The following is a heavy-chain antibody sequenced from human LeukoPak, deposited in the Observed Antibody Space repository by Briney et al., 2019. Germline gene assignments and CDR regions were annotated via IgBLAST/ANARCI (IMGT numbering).Heavy chain of an antibody. V-gene: IGHV3-21*01. D-gene: IGHD3-9*01. CDR2: ITSSSSI. CDR1: GFTFSSYS. J-gene: IGHJ4*02. CDR3: ARVPEYMDILIAYSTTPDY. Sequence: GGSLRLSCAASGFTFSSYSMNWVRQAPGKGLEWVSSITSSSSIYYADSVKGRFTISRDNAKNSLYLQMNGLRAEDTAVYYCARVPEYMDILIAYSTTPDYWGQGTLVTVSS.